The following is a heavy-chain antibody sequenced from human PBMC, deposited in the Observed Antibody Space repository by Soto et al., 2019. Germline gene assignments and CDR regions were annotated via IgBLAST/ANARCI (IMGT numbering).Heavy chain of an antibody. J-gene: IGHJ4*02. D-gene: IGHD3-10*01. CDR2: INADNGNT. Sequence: QVQLVQSGAEVKKPGASVKVSCKASGYTFSNYALHWVRQAPGQRLEWMGWINADNGNTKYSQKFQGRVTFTRDTSASTAYMDLSSLRSEDTAVYYCASLSYGSGNYYWGQGTLVTVSS. CDR1: GYTFSNYA. V-gene: IGHV1-3*01. CDR3: ASLSYGSGNYY.